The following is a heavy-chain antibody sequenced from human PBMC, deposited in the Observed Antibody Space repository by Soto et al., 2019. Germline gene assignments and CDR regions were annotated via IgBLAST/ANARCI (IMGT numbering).Heavy chain of an antibody. CDR1: GFTFSNAW. Sequence: EVQLVESGGGLVKPGGSLRLSCAASGFTFSNAWMSWVRQAPGKGLEWVGRIKSKTDGGTTDYAAPVKGRFTISRDDSKITRDMQMNSLKTEDTAVYYCTTGAWCGDPYYYYGMDVWGQGTTVTVSS. D-gene: IGHD3-10*01. V-gene: IGHV3-15*01. CDR3: TTGAWCGDPYYYYGMDV. CDR2: IKSKTDGGTT. J-gene: IGHJ6*02.